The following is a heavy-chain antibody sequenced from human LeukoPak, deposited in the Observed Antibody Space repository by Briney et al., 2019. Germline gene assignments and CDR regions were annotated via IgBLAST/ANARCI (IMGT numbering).Heavy chain of an antibody. D-gene: IGHD3-10*01. CDR2: ISAYNGNT. V-gene: IGHV1-18*01. CDR1: GYTFTSYG. Sequence: ASLKVSCKASGYTFTSYGISWVRQAPGQGLEWMGWISAYNGNTNYAQKLQGRVTMTTDTSTSTAYMKLRSLRSDDTAVYYCARVITMVRGVFNLFDPWGQGTLVTVSS. J-gene: IGHJ5*02. CDR3: ARVITMVRGVFNLFDP.